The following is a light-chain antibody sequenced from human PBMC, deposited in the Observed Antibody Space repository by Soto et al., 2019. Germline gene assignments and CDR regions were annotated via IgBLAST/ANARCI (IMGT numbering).Light chain of an antibody. CDR3: QSYDSGVTGSV. CDR1: NSNIGSNT. CDR2: SNT. V-gene: IGLV1-44*01. Sequence: QSVLTQPPSASGTPGQRVTISCSGSNSNIGSNTVNWYQQLPGTAPKLVLYSNTARPSGVPDRFSGSRSGSSGSLAITGLQPEDEADYYCQSYDSGVTGSVFGTGTKVTVL. J-gene: IGLJ1*01.